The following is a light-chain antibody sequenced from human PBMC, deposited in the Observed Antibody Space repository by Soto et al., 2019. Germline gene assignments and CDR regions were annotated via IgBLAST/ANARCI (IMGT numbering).Light chain of an antibody. V-gene: IGLV2-8*01. J-gene: IGLJ2*01. CDR3: SSHAGIINVI. CDR1: SSDVGGYNA. Sequence: QSALTQPPSASGSPGQSVTISCTGTSSDVGGYNAVSWYQQHPGKAPKLMIYEVTKRPSGVPDRFSGPKSGNTASLTVSGLLPEDEADYYCSSHAGIINVIFGGGTKLTVL. CDR2: EVT.